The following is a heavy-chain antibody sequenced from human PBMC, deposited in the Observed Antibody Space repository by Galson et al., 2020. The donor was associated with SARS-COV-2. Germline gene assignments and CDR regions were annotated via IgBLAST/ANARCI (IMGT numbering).Heavy chain of an antibody. CDR2: IDWDDDK. J-gene: IGHJ2*01. V-gene: IGHV2-70*01. CDR1: GFSLSTSGMC. CDR3: ARTRITMIVGEDWYFDL. D-gene: IGHD3-22*01. Sequence: SGPKLVKPTQTLTLTCTFSGFSLSTSGMCVSWIRQPPGKALEWLALIDWDDDKYYSTSLKTRLTISKDTSKNQVVLTMTNMDPVDTATYYCARTRITMIVGEDWYFDLWGRGTVVIVSS.